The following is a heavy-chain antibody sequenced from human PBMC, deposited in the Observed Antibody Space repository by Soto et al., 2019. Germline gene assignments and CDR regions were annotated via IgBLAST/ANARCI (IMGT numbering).Heavy chain of an antibody. D-gene: IGHD2-21*02. Sequence: QVQLQESGPGLVKPSGTLSLTCAVSGGSISSSNWWSWVRQPPGKGLEWIGEIYHSGSTNYNPSLKGRVTISVDKSKNQFSLKLSSVTAADTAVYYCARDRVVVVTATRYYYYGMDVWGQGTTVTVSS. CDR2: IYHSGST. CDR3: ARDRVVVVTATRYYYYGMDV. CDR1: GGSISSSNW. V-gene: IGHV4-4*02. J-gene: IGHJ6*02.